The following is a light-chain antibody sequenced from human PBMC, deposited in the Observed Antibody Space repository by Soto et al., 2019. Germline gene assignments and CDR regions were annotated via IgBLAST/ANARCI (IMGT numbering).Light chain of an antibody. J-gene: IGLJ2*01. Sequence: QAVVTQSPSASASLGASVNLTCTLSSGHTAYAIAWHQQQPEKGPRYLMKLNSDGSHSKGDGIPDRFSGSSSGAERYLTISSLQSEDEADYYCQTWGSGIHVFGGGTKLTVL. CDR3: QTWGSGIHV. CDR2: LNSDGSH. CDR1: SGHTAYA. V-gene: IGLV4-69*01.